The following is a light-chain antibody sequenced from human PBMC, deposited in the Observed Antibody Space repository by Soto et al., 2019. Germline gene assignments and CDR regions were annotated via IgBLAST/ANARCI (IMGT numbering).Light chain of an antibody. V-gene: IGKV3-15*01. CDR3: QQYNNWPRT. CDR2: GAS. Sequence: EIVMTQSPATLSVSPGERATLSCRASQSVSNNLAWYQQKPGQAPRLLIYGASTRATGIPARFSGSGSGTVFTLTISSLQSEDFVVYYCQQYNNWPRTFGQGTKVEIK. CDR1: QSVSNN. J-gene: IGKJ1*01.